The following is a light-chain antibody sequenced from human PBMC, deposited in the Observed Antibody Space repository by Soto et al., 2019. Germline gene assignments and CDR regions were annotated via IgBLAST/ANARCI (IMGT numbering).Light chain of an antibody. CDR2: DAA. V-gene: IGKV3-11*01. CDR1: PSVTNF. J-gene: IGKJ4*01. Sequence: EIVLTQSPATLSLSPVERATLSGMASPSVTNFLAWYQQKPGQAPRLLIYDAANRATGIPARFSGSGSGTDFTLTIRSLEPEDFAVYYCQQRRDWPLTCGGGTKVDIK. CDR3: QQRRDWPLT.